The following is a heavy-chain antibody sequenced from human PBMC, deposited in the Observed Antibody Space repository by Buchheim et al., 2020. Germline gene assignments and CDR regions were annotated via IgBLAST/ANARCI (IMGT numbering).Heavy chain of an antibody. V-gene: IGHV3-7*01. CDR2: IKEDGSDK. D-gene: IGHD2-15*01. CDR3: ARDFWWLWDY. J-gene: IGHJ4*02. Sequence: EVQLVESGGGLVQPGGSLRLSCAASGFTFSTYWTSWVRQAPGKGLEWVANIKEDGSDKYYVESVKGRFTASRDNAKNSLYLQLNSLRSEDTAVYYCARDFWWLWDYWGQGTL. CDR1: GFTFSTYW.